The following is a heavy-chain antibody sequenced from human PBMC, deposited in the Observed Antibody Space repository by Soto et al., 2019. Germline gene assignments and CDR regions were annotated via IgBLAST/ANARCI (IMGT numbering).Heavy chain of an antibody. D-gene: IGHD2-15*01. J-gene: IGHJ3*02. V-gene: IGHV1-3*01. CDR3: AVVVAATKYAAFDI. Sequence: VASVKVSCKASGYTFTSYSMHWLRQSPGQRLEWMGWINAGNRNTKYSQKFQGRVTITRDTSASTAYMELSSLRSEDTAVYYCAVVVAATKYAAFDISGQGTMVTVS. CDR2: INAGNRNT. CDR1: GYTFTSYS.